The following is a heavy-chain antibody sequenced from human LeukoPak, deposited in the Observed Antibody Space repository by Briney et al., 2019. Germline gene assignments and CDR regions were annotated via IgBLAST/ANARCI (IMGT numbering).Heavy chain of an antibody. J-gene: IGHJ4*02. CDR3: ARDSGERGSGSYLIAY. Sequence: ASVKVSCKASGYTFTDYYILWVRQAPGQGLERMGWINPNSGGTNYAQKFQGRVTMTRDTSISTACMELSGLRSDDTAVYYCARDSGERGSGSYLIAYWGQGTLVTVSS. V-gene: IGHV1-2*02. CDR1: GYTFTDYY. D-gene: IGHD3-10*01. CDR2: INPNSGGT.